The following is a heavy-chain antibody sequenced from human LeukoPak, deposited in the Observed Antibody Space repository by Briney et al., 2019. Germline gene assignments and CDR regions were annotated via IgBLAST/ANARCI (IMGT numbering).Heavy chain of an antibody. CDR2: ISSSSSHI. Sequence: GGSLRLSCAASGFTFSSYSMNWVRQAPGKGLEWVSSISSSSSHIYYADSVKGRFTISRDNAKNSLFLQMNSLRAEDTAVYYCSGGDYYYGSVWGQGTLVTVSS. J-gene: IGHJ4*02. CDR1: GFTFSSYS. V-gene: IGHV3-21*01. D-gene: IGHD3-10*01. CDR3: SGGDYYYGSV.